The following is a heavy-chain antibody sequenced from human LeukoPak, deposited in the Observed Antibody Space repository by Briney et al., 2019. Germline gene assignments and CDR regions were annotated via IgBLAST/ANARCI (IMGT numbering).Heavy chain of an antibody. V-gene: IGHV3-21*01. D-gene: IGHD3-10*01. Sequence: GGSLRLSCAASGFTFSAYTMNWVRQAPGKGLEWVSSISSSSSYIYYADSVQGRFTISRDNAKNSLYLQMNSLRAEDTAVYYCARDGGSGILDWGQGTLVTVSS. CDR2: ISSSSSYI. CDR1: GFTFSAYT. CDR3: ARDGGSGILD. J-gene: IGHJ4*02.